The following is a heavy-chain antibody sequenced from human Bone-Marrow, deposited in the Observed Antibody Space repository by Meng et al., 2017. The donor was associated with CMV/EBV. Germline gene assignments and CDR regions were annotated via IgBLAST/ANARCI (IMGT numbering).Heavy chain of an antibody. CDR1: GFTFDYYA. CDR3: AKGLNGSYLPEYYFDN. J-gene: IGHJ4*02. D-gene: IGHD1-26*01. CDR2: ICGRCATI. Sequence: GESLKISCAASGFTFDYYAMHWVRQAPGKGLEWVSYICGRCATIYYADSVKGRFTVSRDNAKNSLYLQMNSLRDEDTAGYYCAKGLNGSYLPEYYFDNWGQGTLVTVSS. V-gene: IGHV3-48*02.